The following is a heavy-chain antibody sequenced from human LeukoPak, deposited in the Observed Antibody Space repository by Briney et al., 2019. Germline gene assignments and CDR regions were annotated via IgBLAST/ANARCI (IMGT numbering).Heavy chain of an antibody. CDR1: GFTFSNYG. J-gene: IGHJ4*02. CDR2: ISYDGTNK. D-gene: IGHD2-2*01. CDR3: AKLEVVAAEDY. Sequence: GGSLRLSCAGSGFTFSNYGMHWVRQAPGKGPEWVAVISYDGTNKYYADSVKGRFTISRDNSKNTLYLQMNSLRAEDTAVYYCAKLEVVAAEDYWGQGTLVTVSS. V-gene: IGHV3-30*18.